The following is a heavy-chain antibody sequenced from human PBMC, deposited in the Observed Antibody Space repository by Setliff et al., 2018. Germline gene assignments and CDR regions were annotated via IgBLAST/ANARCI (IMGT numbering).Heavy chain of an antibody. J-gene: IGHJ3*02. Sequence: SETLSLTCTVSGGSISSGGYYWSWIRQHPGKGLEWIGYIYYSGSTYYNPSLKRRVTISVDTSKNQFSLKLSSVTAADTAVYYCARVALVVVIRNAFDIWGQGTMVTVS. CDR3: ARVALVVVIRNAFDI. V-gene: IGHV4-31*03. D-gene: IGHD2-21*01. CDR2: IYYSGST. CDR1: GGSISSGGYY.